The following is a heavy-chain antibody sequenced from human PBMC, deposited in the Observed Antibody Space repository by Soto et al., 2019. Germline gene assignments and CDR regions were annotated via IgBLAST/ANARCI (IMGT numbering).Heavy chain of an antibody. Sequence: ESGGDLVKPGGSLRLSCAASGFPFSNGWMSWVRQAPGKGLEWVGRIKSKTDGETRDYAGPVKDRFTISRDDSKKTLYLQMNSLKPEDTAVYYCSTDLGYYGLDVWGQGTTVSVSS. J-gene: IGHJ6*02. CDR2: IKSKTDGETR. D-gene: IGHD2-15*01. V-gene: IGHV3-15*01. CDR3: STDLGYYGLDV. CDR1: GFPFSNGW.